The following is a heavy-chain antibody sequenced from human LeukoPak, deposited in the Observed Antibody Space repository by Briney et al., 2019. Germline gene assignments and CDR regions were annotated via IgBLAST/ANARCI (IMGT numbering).Heavy chain of an antibody. CDR2: IKSKTDGGTT. D-gene: IGHD3-10*01. J-gene: IGHJ3*02. Sequence: AGGSLRLSCAASGFTFSNAWMSWVRQAPGKGLEWVGRIKSKTDGGTTDYAAPVKGRFTISRDDSKNTLYLQMNSLKTEDTAVYYCTTDVGPPKLWFGKPGDAFDIWGQGTMVTVSS. V-gene: IGHV3-15*01. CDR3: TTDVGPPKLWFGKPGDAFDI. CDR1: GFTFSNAW.